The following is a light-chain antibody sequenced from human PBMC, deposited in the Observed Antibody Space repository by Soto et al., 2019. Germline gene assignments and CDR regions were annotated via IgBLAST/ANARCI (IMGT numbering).Light chain of an antibody. CDR2: AAS. CDR1: QTIGIY. J-gene: IGKJ4*01. CDR3: QQSYRTPLT. V-gene: IGKV1-39*01. Sequence: IQMTQSPSSLSASVGDRVTLTCRASQTIGIYLNWYRQSPGKSPKLLIYAASTLQSGVPSRFSASGSGTDLTLTISSLQPEDFATYYCQQSYRTPLTFGGG.